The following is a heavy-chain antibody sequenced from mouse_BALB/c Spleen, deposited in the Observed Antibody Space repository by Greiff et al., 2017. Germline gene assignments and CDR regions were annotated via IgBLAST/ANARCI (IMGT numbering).Heavy chain of an antibody. CDR2: IYWDDDK. CDR3: ARRGDSWFAY. Sequence: QVTLKVSGPGILQPSQTLSLTCSFSGFSLSTSGMGVSWIRQPSGKGLEWLAHIYWDDDKRYNPSLKSRLTISKDTSRNQVFLKITSVDTADTATYYCARRGDSWFAYWGQGTLVTVSA. CDR1: GFSLSTSGMG. V-gene: IGHV8-12*01. J-gene: IGHJ3*01.